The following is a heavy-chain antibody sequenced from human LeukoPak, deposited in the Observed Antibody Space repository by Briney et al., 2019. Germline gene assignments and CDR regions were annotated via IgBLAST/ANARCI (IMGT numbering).Heavy chain of an antibody. V-gene: IGHV3-48*01. Sequence: GGSLRLSCAASGFDFNIYSMNWVRQAPGKGLEWISYMTGNSKTINYADSVKGRFTISRGNAENSLFLQMNRLRAEDTAIYYCARSRDWYADYWGQGSLVTVSS. CDR2: MTGNSKTI. J-gene: IGHJ4*02. CDR1: GFDFNIYS. D-gene: IGHD3-9*01. CDR3: ARSRDWYADY.